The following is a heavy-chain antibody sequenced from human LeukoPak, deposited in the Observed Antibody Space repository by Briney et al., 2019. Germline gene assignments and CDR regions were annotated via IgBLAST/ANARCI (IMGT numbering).Heavy chain of an antibody. CDR2: INHSGST. CDR3: ARGEYSSGWSLDY. J-gene: IGHJ4*02. V-gene: IGHV4-34*01. CDR1: GGSFSGHY. Sequence: MSSETLSLTCAVYGGSFSGHYWSWIRQPPGKGLEWIGEINHSGSTNYNPSLKSRVTISVDTSKNQFSLKLSSVTAADTAVYYCARGEYSSGWSLDYWGQGTLVTVSS. D-gene: IGHD6-19*01.